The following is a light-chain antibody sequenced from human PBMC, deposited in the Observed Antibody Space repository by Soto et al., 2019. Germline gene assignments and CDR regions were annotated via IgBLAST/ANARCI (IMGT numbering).Light chain of an antibody. CDR1: EDISTW. Sequence: DIQMTQSPSSLYASVGDRVTITCLASEDISTWLAWYQQKPGKAPKLLIYAASSLQSGVPSRFSGSGSGTDFTLTISSLQPEDFATYYCQHADSFPLITFGQGTRLEVK. J-gene: IGKJ5*01. CDR3: QHADSFPLIT. V-gene: IGKV1-12*01. CDR2: AAS.